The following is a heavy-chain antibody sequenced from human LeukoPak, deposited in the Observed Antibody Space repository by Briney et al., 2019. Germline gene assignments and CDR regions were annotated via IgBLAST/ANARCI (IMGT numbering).Heavy chain of an antibody. CDR1: GFTFDDYG. V-gene: IGHV3-20*04. D-gene: IGHD2-2*01. J-gene: IGHJ6*03. Sequence: PGGSLRLSCAASGFTFDDYGMSWVRHAPGKGLEWVSGINWNGGSTGYADSVKGRFTISRDNAKNSLYLQMNSLRAEDTALYYCARVRNGRDCSSTSCYYYYYYMDVWGKGTTVTVSS. CDR3: ARVRNGRDCSSTSCYYYYYYMDV. CDR2: INWNGGST.